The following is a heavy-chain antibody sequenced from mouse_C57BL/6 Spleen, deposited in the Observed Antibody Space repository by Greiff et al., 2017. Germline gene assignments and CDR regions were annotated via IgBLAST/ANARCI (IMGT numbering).Heavy chain of an antibody. Sequence: EVQGVESGGDLVKPGGSLKLSCAASGFTFSSYGMSWVRQTPDKRLEWVATISSGGSYTYYPDSVTGRFTISRDNAKNTLYLQRSSLKSEDTAMYYCARHPNYGSGGTWFAYWGQGTLVTVSA. V-gene: IGHV5-6*01. D-gene: IGHD1-1*01. CDR3: ARHPNYGSGGTWFAY. CDR2: ISSGGSYT. J-gene: IGHJ3*01. CDR1: GFTFSSYG.